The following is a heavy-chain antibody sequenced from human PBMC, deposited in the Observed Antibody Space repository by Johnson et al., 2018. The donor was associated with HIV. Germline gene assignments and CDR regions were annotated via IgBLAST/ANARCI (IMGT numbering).Heavy chain of an antibody. CDR2: IKSKTDGGTT. J-gene: IGHJ3*02. Sequence: VTLVESGGGLVQPGGSLRLSCAASGFTFSPYWVHWVRQAPGKGLEWVGRIKSKTDGGTTDYAAPVKGRFTISRDDSKNTLYLQMNSLKTEDTAVYYCTTDQLQQLVHDAFDIWGQGTVVTVSS. D-gene: IGHD6-13*01. CDR3: TTDQLQQLVHDAFDI. CDR1: GFTFSPYW. V-gene: IGHV3-15*01.